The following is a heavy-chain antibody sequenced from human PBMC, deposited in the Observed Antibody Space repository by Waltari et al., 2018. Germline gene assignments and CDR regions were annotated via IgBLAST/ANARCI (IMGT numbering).Heavy chain of an antibody. D-gene: IGHD2-8*01. Sequence: QVQLQQWGAGLLKPSETLSLTCAVYGGSFSGYYWSWIRQPPGKGLEWIGEINHSGSTNYNPSVKSRVTISVDTSKNQFSLKLSSVTAADTAVYYCARGRILMVYASRPNWYFDLWGRGTLVTVSS. CDR1: GGSFSGYY. CDR2: INHSGST. J-gene: IGHJ2*01. V-gene: IGHV4-34*01. CDR3: ARGRILMVYASRPNWYFDL.